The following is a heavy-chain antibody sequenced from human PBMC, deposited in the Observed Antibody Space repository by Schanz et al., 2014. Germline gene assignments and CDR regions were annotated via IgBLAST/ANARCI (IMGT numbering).Heavy chain of an antibody. CDR2: INPIGGST. CDR3: ARGSPENMIRGELDY. V-gene: IGHV1-46*03. J-gene: IGHJ4*02. CDR1: GYTFTNFF. D-gene: IGHD3-10*01. Sequence: QVHLVQSGAEVHKPGASLKISCKASGYTFTNFFLHWVRQAPGQGLEWMGIINPIGGSTTYAQKFRGAVTLTTDTSTDTAYLELTSLRSEDTAVYYSARGSPENMIRGELDYWGQGTLVTVSS.